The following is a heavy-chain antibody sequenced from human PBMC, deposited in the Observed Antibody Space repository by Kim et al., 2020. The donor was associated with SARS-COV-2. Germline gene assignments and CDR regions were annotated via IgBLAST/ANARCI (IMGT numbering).Heavy chain of an antibody. Sequence: SETLSLTCTVSGGSVSSGSYYWSWIRQPPGKGLEWIGYIYYSGSTNYNPSLKSRVTISVDTSKNQFSLKLSSVTAADTAVYYCARYSLTRLITMIVVGSGFDPWGQGTLVTVSS. CDR3: ARYSLTRLITMIVVGSGFDP. D-gene: IGHD3-22*01. CDR2: IYYSGST. V-gene: IGHV4-61*01. CDR1: GGSVSSGSYY. J-gene: IGHJ5*02.